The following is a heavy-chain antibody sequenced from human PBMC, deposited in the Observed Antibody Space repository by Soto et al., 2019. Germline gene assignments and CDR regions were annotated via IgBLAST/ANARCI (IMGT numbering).Heavy chain of an antibody. CDR3: ANRATSYYFDY. CDR2: ISGSGGST. J-gene: IGHJ4*02. CDR1: GFTFSSYG. Sequence: PGGSLRLSCAASGFTFSSYGMSWVRQAPGKGLEWVSTISGSGGSTYYADSVKGRFTISRDNSKNTLYLQMNSLRADDTAVYYCANRATSYYFDYWGQGTLVTVSS. V-gene: IGHV3-23*01.